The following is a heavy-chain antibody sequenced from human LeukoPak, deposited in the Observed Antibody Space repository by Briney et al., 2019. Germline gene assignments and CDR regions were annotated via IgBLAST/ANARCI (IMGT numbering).Heavy chain of an antibody. J-gene: IGHJ4*02. D-gene: IGHD3-22*01. CDR3: ARALSYHDSSGYYYDY. CDR1: GFTFSSYA. V-gene: IGHV3-11*04. Sequence: GGSLRLSCAASGFTFSSYAMSWIRQAPGKGLEWVSYISSSGSTIYYADSVKGRFTISRDNAKNSLYLQMNSLRAEDTAVYYCARALSYHDSSGYYYDYWGQGTLVTVSS. CDR2: ISSSGSTI.